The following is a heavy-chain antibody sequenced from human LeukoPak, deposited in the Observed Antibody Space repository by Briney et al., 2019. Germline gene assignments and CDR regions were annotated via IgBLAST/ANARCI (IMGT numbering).Heavy chain of an antibody. CDR1: GFTFSNYW. CDR2: IKEDGSEK. J-gene: IGHJ4*02. CDR3: ARDKELGSQRGSSFDS. V-gene: IGHV3-7*01. Sequence: GGSLRLSCEASGFTFSNYWMSWVRQAPGKGLEWVANIKEDGSEKYHVDSVMGRFTISRDNAKNSLYLQMHSLRVEDTAVYYCARDKELGSQRGSSFDSWAQGTLLTVSS. D-gene: IGHD1-7*01.